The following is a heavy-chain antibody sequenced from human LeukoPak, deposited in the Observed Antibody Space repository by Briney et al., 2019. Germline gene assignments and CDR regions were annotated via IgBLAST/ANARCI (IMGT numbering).Heavy chain of an antibody. CDR1: GGSISSGSYY. Sequence: SQTLSLTCTVSGGSISSGSYYWSWIRQPAGKGLEWIGYIYYSGSTYYNPFLKSRVTISVDTSKNQFSLKLSSVTVADTAVYYCARASNTPYYDFWSAYYKFFDYWGQGTLVTVSS. D-gene: IGHD3-3*01. J-gene: IGHJ4*02. V-gene: IGHV4-30-4*08. CDR2: IYYSGST. CDR3: ARASNTPYYDFWSAYYKFFDY.